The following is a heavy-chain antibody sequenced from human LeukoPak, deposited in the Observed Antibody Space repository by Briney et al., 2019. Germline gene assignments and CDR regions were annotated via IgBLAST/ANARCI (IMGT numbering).Heavy chain of an antibody. CDR1: GGSIISYY. V-gene: IGHV4-59*01. D-gene: IGHD6-6*01. CDR3: ARDKRDSSSFDY. J-gene: IGHJ4*02. Sequence: PSETLSLTCTCSGGSIISYYWSWIRQPPGKGLEWIGHIYYTGSTNYNPSLQSRVTISSDTSKNQFPPKLSSVTAADTAVYYCARDKRDSSSFDYWGQGTLVTVSS. CDR2: IYYTGST.